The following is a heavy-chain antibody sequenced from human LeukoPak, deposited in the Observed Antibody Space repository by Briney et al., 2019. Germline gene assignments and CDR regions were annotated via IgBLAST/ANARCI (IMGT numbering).Heavy chain of an antibody. D-gene: IGHD5-12*01. CDR3: ARDVRDYDSGYEGGGGDY. J-gene: IGHJ4*02. V-gene: IGHV4-30-2*01. Sequence: SETLSLTCAVSGGSISSGGYSWSWIRQPPGKGLEWIGYIYHSGSTYYNPSLKSRVTISVDRSKNQFSLKLSSVTAADTAVYYCARDVRDYDSGYEGGGGDYWGQGTLVTVSS. CDR2: IYHSGST. CDR1: GGSISSGGYS.